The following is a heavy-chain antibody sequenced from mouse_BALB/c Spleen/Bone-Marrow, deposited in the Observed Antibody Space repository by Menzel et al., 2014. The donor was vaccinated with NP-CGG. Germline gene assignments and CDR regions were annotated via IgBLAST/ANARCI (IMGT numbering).Heavy chain of an antibody. J-gene: IGHJ4*01. Sequence: QVQLQQSGAELVKPGASVKLSCKASGYTFTSYWMHWVKPRPGQGLEWIGEINPSNGRTNYNEKFKSKATLTVDKSSSTAYMQLSSLTSEDSAVYYCARGRPSAMDYWGQGTSVTVPS. CDR3: ARGRPSAMDY. V-gene: IGHV1S81*02. CDR1: GYTFTSYW. CDR2: INPSNGRT.